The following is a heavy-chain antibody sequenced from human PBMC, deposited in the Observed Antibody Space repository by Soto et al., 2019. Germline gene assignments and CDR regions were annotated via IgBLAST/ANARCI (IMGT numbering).Heavy chain of an antibody. CDR2: IGTAGDT. D-gene: IGHD2-15*01. J-gene: IGHJ6*02. CDR1: GFTFSSYD. V-gene: IGHV3-13*01. Sequence: GGSLRLSCAASGFTFSSYDMHWVRQATGKGLEWVSAIGTAGDTYYPGSVKGRFTISRENAKNSLYLQMNSLRAGDTAVYYCARVGGSCSGGSCYYYYGMDVWGQGTTVTVSS. CDR3: ARVGGSCSGGSCYYYYGMDV.